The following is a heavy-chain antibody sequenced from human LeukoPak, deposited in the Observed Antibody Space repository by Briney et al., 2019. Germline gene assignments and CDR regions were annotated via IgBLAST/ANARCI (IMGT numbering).Heavy chain of an antibody. Sequence: GGSLRLSCAASGFTFSSYSMNWVRQALGKGLEWVSSISSSSSYIYYADSVKGRFTISRDNAKNSLYLQMNSLRAEDTAVYYCARGIVGATSPGYWGQGTLVTVSS. D-gene: IGHD1-26*01. V-gene: IGHV3-21*01. CDR1: GFTFSSYS. CDR2: ISSSSSYI. J-gene: IGHJ4*02. CDR3: ARGIVGATSPGY.